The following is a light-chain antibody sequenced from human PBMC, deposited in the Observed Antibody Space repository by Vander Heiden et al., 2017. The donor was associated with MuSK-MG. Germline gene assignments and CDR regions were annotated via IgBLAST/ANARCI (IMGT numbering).Light chain of an antibody. CDR1: SNVVGGYYY. Sequence: CALTRPASVSVSPGESVTISCTGASNVVGGYYYVSCYHQPPANAPILLVYDVSRRPSGVANRFSGSKAAYTAFPTISGLQAEDEADYYCTSYTSSTTLVFGGGTKLTVL. J-gene: IGLJ2*01. CDR3: TSYTSSTTLV. V-gene: IGLV2-14*03. CDR2: DVS.